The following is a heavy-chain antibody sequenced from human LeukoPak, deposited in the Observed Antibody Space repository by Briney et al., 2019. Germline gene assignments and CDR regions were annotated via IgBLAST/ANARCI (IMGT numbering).Heavy chain of an antibody. D-gene: IGHD2-2*02. Sequence: ASVKVSCKASGFTFTSSAMQWVRQARGQRLEWIGWIVVGSGNTNYAQKFQERVTITRDMSTSTAYMELSSLRSEDTAVYYCAAMPRGYCSSTSCHNENYYGMDVWGQGTTVTVSS. V-gene: IGHV1-58*02. J-gene: IGHJ6*02. CDR2: IVVGSGNT. CDR1: GFTFTSSA. CDR3: AAMPRGYCSSTSCHNENYYGMDV.